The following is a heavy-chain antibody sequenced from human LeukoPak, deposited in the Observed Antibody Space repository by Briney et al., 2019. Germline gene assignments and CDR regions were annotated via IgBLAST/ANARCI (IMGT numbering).Heavy chain of an antibody. Sequence: PGGSLRLSCAASGFTFSSYGMHWVRQAPGKGLEWVAVISYDGSNKYYADSVKGRFTISRDNSKNTLYLQMNSLRAEDTAVYYCAKDEAVGRGDYYYMDVWGKGTTVTVSS. V-gene: IGHV3-30*18. D-gene: IGHD6-13*01. CDR1: GFTFSSYG. CDR2: ISYDGSNK. J-gene: IGHJ6*03. CDR3: AKDEAVGRGDYYYMDV.